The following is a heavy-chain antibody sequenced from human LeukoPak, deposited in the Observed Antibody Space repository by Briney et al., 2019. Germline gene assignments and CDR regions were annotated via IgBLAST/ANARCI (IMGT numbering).Heavy chain of an antibody. CDR2: IYSGGST. CDR1: GFTVSSNH. J-gene: IGHJ4*02. CDR3: AREGHYYDSSGYYYAFDY. Sequence: GGSLRLSCAASGFTVSSNHMSWVRQAPGKGLEWASVIYSGGSTYYADSVKGRFTISRDNSKNTLYLQMNSLRAEDTAVYYCAREGHYYDSSGYYYAFDYWGQGTLVTVSS. V-gene: IGHV3-53*01. D-gene: IGHD3-22*01.